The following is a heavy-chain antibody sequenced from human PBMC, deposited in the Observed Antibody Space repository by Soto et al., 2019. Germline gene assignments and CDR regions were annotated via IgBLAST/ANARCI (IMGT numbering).Heavy chain of an antibody. D-gene: IGHD3-3*01. V-gene: IGHV1-69*13. CDR2: IIPIFGTA. CDR3: ARTALRFLEWSSPDYGMDV. J-gene: IGHJ6*02. CDR1: GGTFSSYA. Sequence: SVKVSCKASGGTFSSYAISWVRQAPGQGLEWMGGIIPIFGTANYAQKFQGRVTITADESTSTAYMELSSLRSEDTAVYYCARTALRFLEWSSPDYGMDVWGQGTTVTVSS.